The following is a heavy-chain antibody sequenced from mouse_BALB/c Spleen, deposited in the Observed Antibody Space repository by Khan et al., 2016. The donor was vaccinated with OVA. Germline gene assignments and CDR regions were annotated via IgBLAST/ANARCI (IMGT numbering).Heavy chain of an antibody. CDR1: GFSLTSYG. Sequence: QVQLKQSGPGLVAPSQSLSITCTISGFSLTSYGVHWVRQPPGKGLEWLVVIWSDGSTTYNSALKSRLSISKDNSKSQVFLKMNSLQTDDTAMYYCARHDGYAHYYAMDYWGKGTSVTVSS. J-gene: IGHJ4*01. CDR3: ARHDGYAHYYAMDY. V-gene: IGHV2-6-1*01. D-gene: IGHD2-3*01. CDR2: IWSDGST.